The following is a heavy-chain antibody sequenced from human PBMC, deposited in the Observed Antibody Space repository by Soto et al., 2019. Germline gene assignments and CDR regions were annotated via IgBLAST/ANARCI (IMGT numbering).Heavy chain of an antibody. CDR2: IHHSGST. CDR1: GGSTSSYY. J-gene: IGHJ6*02. Sequence: SETLSHTCTVSGGSTSSYYWSWIRQPPEKGLEWIGYIHHSGSTNYNPSPKSRVTISVDTSKNQFSLKLSSVTAADTAVYYCARDLGVRVLILGPDHYYGIDVPAQRATVTVSS. D-gene: IGHD3-10*01. V-gene: IGHV4-59*01. CDR3: ARDLGVRVLILGPDHYYGIDV.